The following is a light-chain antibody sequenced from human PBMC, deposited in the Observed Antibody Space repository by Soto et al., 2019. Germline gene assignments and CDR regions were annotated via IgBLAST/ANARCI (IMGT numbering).Light chain of an antibody. V-gene: IGKV3D-15*01. J-gene: IGKJ1*01. CDR3: QQYNNWPAWT. CDR2: DAS. Sequence: PATLSVSPGERATLSCRASQSVSSNLAWYQQKPGQAPRLLIYDASNRATGIPARFSGSGSGTDFTLTISSLEPEDFAVYYCQQYNNWPAWTFGQGTKVDIK. CDR1: QSVSSN.